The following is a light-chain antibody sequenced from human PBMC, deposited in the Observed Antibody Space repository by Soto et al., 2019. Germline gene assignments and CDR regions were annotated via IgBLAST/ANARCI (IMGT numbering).Light chain of an antibody. V-gene: IGKV3-11*01. CDR2: DAS. CDR3: QQRSNWPT. Sequence: MTQSPATVSVSPGERATLSCRASQSVSSYLAWYQQKPGQAPRLLIYDASNRATGIPARFSGSGSGTDFTLTISSLEPEDFAVYYCQQRSNWPTFGQGTKVDIK. CDR1: QSVSSY. J-gene: IGKJ1*01.